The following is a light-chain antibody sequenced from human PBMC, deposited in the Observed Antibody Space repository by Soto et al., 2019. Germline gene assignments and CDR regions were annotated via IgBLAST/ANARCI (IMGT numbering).Light chain of an antibody. CDR2: DAS. V-gene: IGKV3-20*01. Sequence: EVVMTQSPATLSVSPCERATLSFRASQTVLSNLAWYQQKPGQAPRLLIYDASSRATGIPDRFSGGGSGTDFTLTISRLEAEDFAVYYCQQYGSSPLTFGGGTKVDIK. J-gene: IGKJ4*01. CDR3: QQYGSSPLT. CDR1: QTVLSN.